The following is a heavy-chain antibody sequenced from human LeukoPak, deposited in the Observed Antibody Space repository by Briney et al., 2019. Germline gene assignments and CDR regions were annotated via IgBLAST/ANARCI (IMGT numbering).Heavy chain of an antibody. D-gene: IGHD7-27*01. V-gene: IGHV1-2*02. Sequence: PRASVKVSCRASGYTFTGYYMHWVRQAPGQGLEWMGWINPNSGGTNYAQKFQGRVTMTRDTSISTAYMELSRLRSDDTAVYYCARARRANGGIDPWGQGTLVTVSS. J-gene: IGHJ5*02. CDR1: GYTFTGYY. CDR2: INPNSGGT. CDR3: ARARRANGGIDP.